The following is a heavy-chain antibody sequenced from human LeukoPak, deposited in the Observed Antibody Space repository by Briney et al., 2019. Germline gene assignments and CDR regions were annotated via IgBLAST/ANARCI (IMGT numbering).Heavy chain of an antibody. D-gene: IGHD2-2*01. V-gene: IGHV3-21*01. CDR1: RFTFSSYS. CDR3: ARGPIVVVPAMYFDY. Sequence: GGSLRLSCAASRFTFSSYSMKWVRLAPGKGLEWASSISSSSSYIYYADSVRGRFTISRDNAKNSLYLQMNSLRAEDTAVYYCARGPIVVVPAMYFDYWGQGTLVTVSS. CDR2: ISSSSSYI. J-gene: IGHJ4*02.